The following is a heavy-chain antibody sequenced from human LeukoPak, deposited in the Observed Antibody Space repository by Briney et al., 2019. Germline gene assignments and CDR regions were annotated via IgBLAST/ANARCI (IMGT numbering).Heavy chain of an antibody. Sequence: GGSLRLSCAASGFTFIRHGMHWVRQAPGKGLEWVALIRYDGTNKYYADSVKGRFTISRDNSKNTLYLQMNSLRAEDTAVYYCAKGAVRGDPKYFDYWGQGTLLTVSS. CDR1: GFTFIRHG. V-gene: IGHV3-30*02. CDR2: IRYDGTNK. D-gene: IGHD3-10*01. J-gene: IGHJ4*02. CDR3: AKGAVRGDPKYFDY.